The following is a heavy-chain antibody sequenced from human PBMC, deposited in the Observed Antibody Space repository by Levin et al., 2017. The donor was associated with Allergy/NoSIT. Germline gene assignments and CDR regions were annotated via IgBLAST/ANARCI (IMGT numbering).Heavy chain of an antibody. CDR1: GGSFSGYY. V-gene: IGHV4-34*01. Sequence: SQTLSLTCAVYGGSFSGYYWSWIRQPPGKGLEWIGEINHSGSTNYNPSLKSRVTISVDTSKNQFSLKLSSVTAADTAVYYCARGYYYGSGSYWGAHNLYYYYGMDVWGQGTTVTVSS. D-gene: IGHD3-10*01. CDR2: INHSGST. CDR3: ARGYYYGSGSYWGAHNLYYYYGMDV. J-gene: IGHJ6*02.